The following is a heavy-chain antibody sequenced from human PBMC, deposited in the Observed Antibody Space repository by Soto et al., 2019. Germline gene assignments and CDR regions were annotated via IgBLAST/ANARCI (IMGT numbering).Heavy chain of an antibody. CDR2: IYYSGST. Sequence: SETLSLTCTVSGGSISSGDYYWSWIRQPPGKCLEWIGYIYYSGSTYYNPSLKSRVTISVDTSKNQFSLKLSSVTAADTAVYYCAREFAAARRYFDYWGQGTLVTVSS. V-gene: IGHV4-30-4*01. CDR1: GGSISSGDYY. CDR3: AREFAAARRYFDY. D-gene: IGHD6-13*01. J-gene: IGHJ4*02.